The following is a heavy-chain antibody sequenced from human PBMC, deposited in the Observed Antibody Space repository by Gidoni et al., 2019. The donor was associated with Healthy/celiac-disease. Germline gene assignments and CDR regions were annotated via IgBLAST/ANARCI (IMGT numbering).Heavy chain of an antibody. D-gene: IGHD3-22*01. V-gene: IGHV1-69*01. J-gene: IGHJ5*02. CDR3: ARDHYYDSSGYYNWFDP. Sequence: QVQLVQSGAEVKKPGSSVKGSCKASGGTFSSYAISGVRQAPGQGLECMGGSIPIFGTANYAQKLQGRVTITADESTSTAYMELSSLRSEDTAVYYCARDHYYDSSGYYNWFDPWGQGTLVTVSS. CDR1: GGTFSSYA. CDR2: SIPIFGTA.